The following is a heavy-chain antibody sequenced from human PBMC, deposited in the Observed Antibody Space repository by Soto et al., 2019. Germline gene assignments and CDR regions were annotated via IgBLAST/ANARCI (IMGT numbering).Heavy chain of an antibody. CDR1: GGSISSSSYY. Sequence: QLQLQESGPGLVKPSETLSLTCTVSGGSISSSSYYWGWIRQPPGKGLEWIGSIYYSGSTYYNPSLKSRVTISVDTSKNQVSLKLSSVTAADTAVYYCARRPYSSSWYRGWFDPWGQGTLVTVSS. CDR2: IYYSGST. V-gene: IGHV4-39*01. D-gene: IGHD6-13*01. J-gene: IGHJ5*02. CDR3: ARRPYSSSWYRGWFDP.